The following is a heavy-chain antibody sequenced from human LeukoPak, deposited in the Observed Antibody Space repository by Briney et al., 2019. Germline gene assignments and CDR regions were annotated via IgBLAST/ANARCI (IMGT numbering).Heavy chain of an antibody. J-gene: IGHJ4*02. Sequence: GGSLRLSCAASGFTFSSYAMHWVRQAPGKGLEWVSGISWNSGSIGYADSVKGRFTISRDNAKNSLYLQMNSLRAEDTALYYCAKEGGYCSSTSCYPYWGQGTLVTVSS. D-gene: IGHD2-2*01. V-gene: IGHV3-9*01. CDR2: ISWNSGSI. CDR3: AKEGGYCSSTSCYPY. CDR1: GFTFSSYA.